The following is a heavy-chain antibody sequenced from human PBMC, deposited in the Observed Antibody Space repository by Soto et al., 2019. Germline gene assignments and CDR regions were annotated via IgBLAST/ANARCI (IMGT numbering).Heavy chain of an antibody. CDR3: GKVLVGATGHTDSDS. CDR2: IDYNGLT. V-gene: IGHV4-39*01. J-gene: IGHJ4*02. D-gene: IGHD2-15*01. CDR1: GGSIYRSGYY. Sequence: QVQLQESGPGLVKPSETLSLTCTVSGGSIYRSGYYWGWIRQPPGRGLEWIGNIDYNGLTYSNPSLKSRVTIYSDTSKNQFSLKLTSVTAADTALYYCGKVLVGATGHTDSDSWGPGTLVAVSS.